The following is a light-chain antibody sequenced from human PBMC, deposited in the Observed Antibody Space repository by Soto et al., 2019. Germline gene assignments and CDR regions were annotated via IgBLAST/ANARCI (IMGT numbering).Light chain of an antibody. CDR2: GAS. J-gene: IGKJ1*01. V-gene: IGKV3-15*01. CDR1: QSVSSK. Sequence: KLLTPSPGTLTLSPREKTTLSFRASQSVSSKLAWYQQKPGQAPRLLFYGASTGATGIPARFSGSGSETEFTLSISSLQSEDFAVYYCQQYNNWPGTFGQGTKV. CDR3: QQYNNWPGT.